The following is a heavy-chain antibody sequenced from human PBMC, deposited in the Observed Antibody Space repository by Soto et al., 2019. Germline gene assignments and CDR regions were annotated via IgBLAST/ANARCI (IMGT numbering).Heavy chain of an antibody. V-gene: IGHV4-39*01. CDR3: ARLGGEKGWPNYGMDV. Sequence: PLETLSLTCTVSGGSISSSSYYWGWIRQPPGKGLEWIGSIYYSGSTYYNQSLKSRVTISVDTSKNQFSLKLSSVTAADTAVYYCARLGGEKGWPNYGMDVWGQGTTVTVSS. CDR2: IYYSGST. D-gene: IGHD3-16*01. CDR1: GGSISSSSYY. J-gene: IGHJ6*02.